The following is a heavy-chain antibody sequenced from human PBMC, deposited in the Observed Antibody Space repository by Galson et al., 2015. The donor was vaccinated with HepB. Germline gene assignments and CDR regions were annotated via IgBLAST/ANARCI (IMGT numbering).Heavy chain of an antibody. D-gene: IGHD3-9*01. V-gene: IGHV1-3*01. CDR2: INAGNGNT. CDR3: ARDHILTGYSYYGMDV. Sequence: SVKVSCKASGYTFTSYAMHWVRQAPGQRLEWMGWINAGNGNTKYSQKFQGRVTITRDTSASTAYMELSSLRSEDTAVYYCARDHILTGYSYYGMDVWGQGTTVTVSS. CDR1: GYTFTSYA. J-gene: IGHJ6*02.